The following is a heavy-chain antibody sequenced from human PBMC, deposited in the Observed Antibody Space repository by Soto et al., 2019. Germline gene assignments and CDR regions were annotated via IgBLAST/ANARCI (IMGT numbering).Heavy chain of an antibody. J-gene: IGHJ5*02. D-gene: IGHD4-17*01. V-gene: IGHV1-69*01. Sequence: QVQLVQSGAEVKKPGSSVKVSCKASVDTFNSYSLSWLRQAPGQRLEWMGGITPVFGTADYAPSFEDRLTITADDSTSTVYMELSSLRSDDTAVYYCARSLEGTTVTNWFDPWGQGALVTVSS. CDR3: ARSLEGTTVTNWFDP. CDR2: ITPVFGTA. CDR1: VDTFNSYS.